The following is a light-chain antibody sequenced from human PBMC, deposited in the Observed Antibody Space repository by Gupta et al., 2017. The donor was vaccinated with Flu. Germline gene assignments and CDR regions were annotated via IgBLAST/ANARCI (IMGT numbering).Light chain of an antibody. J-gene: IGKJ1*01. CDR1: QSVSSSY. Sequence: QSPGTLSLSPGERATLSCRASQSVSSSYLAWYQQKPGQAPRLLIYGASSRATGIPDRFSGSGSGTDFTLTISRLEPEDFAVYYCQQYGSSLTWTFGQGTKVEIK. CDR2: GAS. V-gene: IGKV3-20*01. CDR3: QQYGSSLTWT.